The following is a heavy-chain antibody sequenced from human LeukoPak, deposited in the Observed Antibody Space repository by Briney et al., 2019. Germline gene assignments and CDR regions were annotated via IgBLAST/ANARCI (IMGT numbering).Heavy chain of an antibody. Sequence: GGSLRLSCGASGFTFGNYAMSWVRQAPGKGLEWVANIKQEGRDKYYVDSVKGRFTISRDNAKNSLYLQMNSLRAEDTAVYYCVRDRAYFDYWGQGTLVTVSS. V-gene: IGHV3-7*01. J-gene: IGHJ4*02. CDR2: IKQEGRDK. CDR3: VRDRAYFDY. D-gene: IGHD2-21*01. CDR1: GFTFGNYA.